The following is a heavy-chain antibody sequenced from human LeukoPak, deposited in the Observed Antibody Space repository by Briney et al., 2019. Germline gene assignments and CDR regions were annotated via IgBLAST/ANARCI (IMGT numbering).Heavy chain of an antibody. CDR1: GFTFSRSV. Sequence: SVKVSCKASGFTFSRSVVQWMRQARGQRPEWIGWIVVGSHNTNYAQKFQGRVIFDRDMSTSTVYMELSSLRAEDTALYHCARNNGMDVWGQGTTVIVSS. CDR3: ARNNGMDV. CDR2: IVVGSHNT. V-gene: IGHV1-58*01. J-gene: IGHJ6*02.